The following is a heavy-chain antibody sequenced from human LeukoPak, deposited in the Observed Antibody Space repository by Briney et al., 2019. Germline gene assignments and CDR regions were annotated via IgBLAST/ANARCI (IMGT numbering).Heavy chain of an antibody. D-gene: IGHD5-12*01. Sequence: GRSLRPSCAASGFTFSSYGMHWVRQAPGKGLEWVAVISYDGSNKYYADSVKGRFTISRDNSKNTLYLQMNSLRAEDTAVYYCAKDHGYSGYDWVDYWGQGTLVTVSS. CDR2: ISYDGSNK. CDR1: GFTFSSYG. CDR3: AKDHGYSGYDWVDY. J-gene: IGHJ4*02. V-gene: IGHV3-30*18.